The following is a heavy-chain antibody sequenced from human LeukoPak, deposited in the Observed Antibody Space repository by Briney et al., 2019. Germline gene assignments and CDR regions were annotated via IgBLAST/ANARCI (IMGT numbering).Heavy chain of an antibody. J-gene: IGHJ3*01. CDR1: GFTFSSYW. CDR2: INSDGSST. V-gene: IGHV3-74*01. D-gene: IGHD6-13*01. Sequence: AGGSLRLSCAASGFTFSSYWMHLVRQAPRKGLVWVSRINSDGSSTSYADPVKGRFTISRDNAKNTLYLQMNSLRAEDTAVYYCARCIAAAGPWGQGTMVTVSS. CDR3: ARCIAAAGP.